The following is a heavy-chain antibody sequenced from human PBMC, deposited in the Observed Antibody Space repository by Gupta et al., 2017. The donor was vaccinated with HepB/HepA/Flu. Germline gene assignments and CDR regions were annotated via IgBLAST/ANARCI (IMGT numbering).Heavy chain of an antibody. D-gene: IGHD3-3*01. Sequence: EVPLVESGGGLVQPGGSLRLSCAASGFTFSIYSMNWFRQAPGKGLEWVSYISDSSSPIYYADSVKGRFTISRDNAKNSLNLQMNSLRDEDTAVYYCARGVRRFLEWLPTMDVWGKGTTVTVSS. CDR2: ISDSSSPI. V-gene: IGHV3-48*02. CDR3: ARGVRRFLEWLPTMDV. CDR1: GFTFSIYS. J-gene: IGHJ6*04.